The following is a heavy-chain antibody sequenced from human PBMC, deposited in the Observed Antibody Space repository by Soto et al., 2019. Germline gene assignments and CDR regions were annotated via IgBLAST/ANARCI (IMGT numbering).Heavy chain of an antibody. V-gene: IGHV3-30*18. J-gene: IGHJ5*02. CDR2: ISYDGSNK. D-gene: IGHD2-2*01. CDR3: AKGTSYILPWFDP. CDR1: GFTFSSYG. Sequence: QVQLVESGGGVVQPGRSLRLSCAASGFTFSSYGMHWVRQAPGKGLEWVAVISYDGSNKYYADSVKGRFTISRDNSKNTLYLQMNSLRAEDTAVYYCAKGTSYILPWFDPWGQGTLVTVSS.